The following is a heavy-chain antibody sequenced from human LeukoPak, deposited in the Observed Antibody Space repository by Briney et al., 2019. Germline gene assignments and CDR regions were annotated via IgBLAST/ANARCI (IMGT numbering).Heavy chain of an antibody. CDR1: GGSFSGYY. CDR2: INHSGST. CDR3: ARYSRRGYSYGSDY. V-gene: IGHV4-34*01. D-gene: IGHD5-18*01. J-gene: IGHJ4*02. Sequence: SETLSLTCAVYGGSFSGYYWSWIRQPPGKGLEWIGEINHSGSTNYNPSLKSRVTISVDTSKNQFSLKLSSATAADTAVYYCARYSRRGYSYGSDYWGQGTVVTVSS.